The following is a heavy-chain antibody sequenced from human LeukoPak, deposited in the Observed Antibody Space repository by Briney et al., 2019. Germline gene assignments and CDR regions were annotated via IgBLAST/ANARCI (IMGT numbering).Heavy chain of an antibody. J-gene: IGHJ4*02. Sequence: SGPALLRPPQTLTLTCTFSAFSLNTRHTNVAWIRQPPGKAPEGPARIAWDDERFYSKSLTTRLSVSKDTSRNEVVLTMTNMDPVDTGTYYCVRMTPDSPAFDNCGQGTLFTVSS. D-gene: IGHD1-14*01. CDR2: IAWDDER. CDR3: VRMTPDSPAFDN. V-gene: IGHV2-70*04. CDR1: AFSLNTRHTN.